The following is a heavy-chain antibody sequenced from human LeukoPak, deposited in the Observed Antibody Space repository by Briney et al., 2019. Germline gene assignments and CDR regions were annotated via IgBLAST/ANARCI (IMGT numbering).Heavy chain of an antibody. CDR1: GFTFSSYG. D-gene: IGHD6-19*01. CDR2: IGYDGSNK. V-gene: IGHV3-33*01. J-gene: IGHJ5*02. CDR3: ARDWVAVAGYENWFDP. Sequence: GRSLRLSCAASGFTFSSYGMHWVRQAPGEGPELVAVIGYDGSNKYYAASVKGRFTISRDNSKDTLYLQMNSLRAEDTAVYYCARDWVAVAGYENWFDPWGQGTLVTVSS.